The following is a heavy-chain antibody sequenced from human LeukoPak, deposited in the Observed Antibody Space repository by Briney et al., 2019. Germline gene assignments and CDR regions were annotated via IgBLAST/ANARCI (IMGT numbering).Heavy chain of an antibody. D-gene: IGHD2-15*01. CDR1: GFTFSSYA. Sequence: GGSLRLSCAASGFTFSSYAMSWVRQAPGKGLEWVSAISGSGGSTYYADSVKGRFTISRDNSKNTLYLQMNSLRAEDTAVYYCASLGPSAKRYCSGGSCGGYYWGQGTLVTVSA. V-gene: IGHV3-23*01. CDR2: ISGSGGST. J-gene: IGHJ4*02. CDR3: ASLGPSAKRYCSGGSCGGYY.